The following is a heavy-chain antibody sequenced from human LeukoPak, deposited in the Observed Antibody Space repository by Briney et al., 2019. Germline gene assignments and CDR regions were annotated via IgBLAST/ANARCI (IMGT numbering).Heavy chain of an antibody. D-gene: IGHD3-22*01. CDR3: AKGGSVVVEYYFDY. V-gene: IGHV3-9*01. CDR1: GFTFDDYA. CDR2: ISWDSGSK. Sequence: GGSLRLSCAASGFTFDDYAMHWVRQAPGKGLEWVSGISWDSGSKVYADSLKGRFTISRDNAKNSLYLQMNSLRAEDTALYYCAKGGSVVVEYYFDYWGQGTLVTVSS. J-gene: IGHJ4*02.